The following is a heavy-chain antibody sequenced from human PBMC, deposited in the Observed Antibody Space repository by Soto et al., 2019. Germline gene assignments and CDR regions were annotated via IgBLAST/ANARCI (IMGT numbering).Heavy chain of an antibody. Sequence: EVRLLESGGGSVQSGGSLRLSCRTSGFQFTSHAMSWVRQAPGRGLEWISGASGGGDAKYYSDSVKGRFTVSRDTSKSTMFLQMTGLRVEDTAIYFCAEEKNAFCDDDGCRHDYEFWGQGALVTVAP. CDR3: AEEKNAFCDDDGCRHDYEF. V-gene: IGHV3-23*01. CDR2: ASGGGDAK. CDR1: GFQFTSHA. D-gene: IGHD1-1*01. J-gene: IGHJ4*02.